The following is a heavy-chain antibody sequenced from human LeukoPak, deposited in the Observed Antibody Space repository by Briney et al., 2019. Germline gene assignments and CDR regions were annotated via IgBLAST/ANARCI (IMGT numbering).Heavy chain of an antibody. CDR3: VAVAQDVLYYSYFDY. V-gene: IGHV7-4-1*02. CDR1: GYTFTSYA. J-gene: IGHJ4*02. CDR2: INTNTGNP. Sequence: GASVTVSCKASGYTFTSYAMNWVRQAPGQGLEWMGWINTNTGNPTYAQGFTGRFVFSLDTSVSTAYLQISSLKAEDTAVYYCVAVAQDVLYYSYFDYWGQGTLVTVSS. D-gene: IGHD3-10*01.